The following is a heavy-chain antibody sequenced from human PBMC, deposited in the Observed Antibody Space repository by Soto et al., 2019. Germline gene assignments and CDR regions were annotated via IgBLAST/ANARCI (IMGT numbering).Heavy chain of an antibody. Sequence: GGSLRLSCADSGFTYRSYAMHWVRQAPGMGLEWVAVISYDGSNKYYADSVKGRFTISRDNSKNTLYLQMNSLRAEDRAVYSGQRANRGYGELVYGMDVWVQGTTVTVSS. V-gene: IGHV3-30-3*01. CDR2: ISYDGSNK. D-gene: IGHD3-10*01. J-gene: IGHJ6*02. CDR3: QRANRGYGELVYGMDV. CDR1: GFTYRSYA.